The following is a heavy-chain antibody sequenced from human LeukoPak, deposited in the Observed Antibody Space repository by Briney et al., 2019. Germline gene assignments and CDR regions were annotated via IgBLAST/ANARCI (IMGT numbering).Heavy chain of an antibody. V-gene: IGHV4-31*03. D-gene: IGHD5-12*01. CDR1: GGSISSSGYY. Sequence: SQTLSLTCSVSGGSISSSGYYWSWIRQLPGKGLEWLGCVFYSGSTYYNPSLKSRVTISVDTSKDQFSLKVSSVTAADTAVYYCAGSDIVATIGTAVFDYWGQGTLVTVSS. CDR3: AGSDIVATIGTAVFDY. CDR2: VFYSGST. J-gene: IGHJ4*02.